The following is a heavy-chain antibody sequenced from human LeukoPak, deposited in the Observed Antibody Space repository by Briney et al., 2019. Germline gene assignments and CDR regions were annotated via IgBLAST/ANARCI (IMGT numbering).Heavy chain of an antibody. J-gene: IGHJ6*03. CDR2: ISSSSSYI. CDR3: ARDDLYYYYMDV. V-gene: IGHV3-21*01. Sequence: GGSLRLSCAASGFTFSSYSMNWVRQAPGKGLEWVSSISSSSSYIYYADSVKGRFTISRDNAKSSLYLQMNSLRAEDTAVYYCARDDLYYYYMDVWGKGTTVTVSS. CDR1: GFTFSSYS.